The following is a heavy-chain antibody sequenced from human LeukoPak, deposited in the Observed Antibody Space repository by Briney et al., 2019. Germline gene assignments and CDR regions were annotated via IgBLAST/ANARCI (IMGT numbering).Heavy chain of an antibody. CDR3: AKSCRDIVVVPAARKYQGSGAFDI. D-gene: IGHD2-2*01. J-gene: IGHJ3*02. Sequence: PGGSLRLSCAASGFMFGSSAMSWVRQAPGKGLEWVSAISGSGGSTYYADSVKGRFTISRDNSKNTLYLQMNSLRAEDTAVYYCAKSCRDIVVVPAARKYQGSGAFDIWGQGTMVTVSS. V-gene: IGHV3-23*01. CDR1: GFMFGSSA. CDR2: ISGSGGST.